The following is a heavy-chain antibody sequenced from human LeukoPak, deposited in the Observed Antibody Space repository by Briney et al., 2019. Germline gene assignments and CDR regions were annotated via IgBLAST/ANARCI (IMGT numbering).Heavy chain of an antibody. D-gene: IGHD2-15*01. CDR3: ARIYCTGGSCYHHDY. CDR2: IYHIGST. J-gene: IGHJ4*02. Sequence: PSETLSLTCALSGYFISSDYYWGWIRQPPGKGLEWIGTIYHIGSTYYNPSLKSRVIISVDTSKNQFSLKLNSVTAADTAVYYCARIYCTGGSCYHHDYWGQGTLVTVSS. V-gene: IGHV4-38-2*01. CDR1: GYFISSDYY.